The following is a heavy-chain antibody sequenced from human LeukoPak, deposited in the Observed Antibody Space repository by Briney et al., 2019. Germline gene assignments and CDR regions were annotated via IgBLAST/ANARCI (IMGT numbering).Heavy chain of an antibody. D-gene: IGHD6-19*01. V-gene: IGHV1-2*02. J-gene: IGHJ4*02. CDR3: ARGLIAVAGLFFDY. Sequence: ASVKVSCKASGYTFTGYYMHWVRQAPGQGLEWMGWINPNSGGTNYAQKFQGRVTMTRDTSISTAYMELSGLRSDDTAVYYCARGLIAVAGLFFDYWGQGTLVTVSS. CDR1: GYTFTGYY. CDR2: INPNSGGT.